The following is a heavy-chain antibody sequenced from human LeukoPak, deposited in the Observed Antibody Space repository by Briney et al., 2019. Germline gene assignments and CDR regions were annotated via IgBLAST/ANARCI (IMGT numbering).Heavy chain of an antibody. J-gene: IGHJ4*02. D-gene: IGHD3-22*01. CDR1: GYSISSDYY. Sequence: SETLSLTCTVSGYSISSDYYWGWIRQPPGKGLEWIGSIYHSGSTYYNPSLKSRVTISVDTSKNQFSLKLSSVTAADTAVYYCARRYYYDSSGYHDYWGQGTLVTVSS. CDR3: ARRYYYDSSGYHDY. V-gene: IGHV4-38-2*02. CDR2: IYHSGST.